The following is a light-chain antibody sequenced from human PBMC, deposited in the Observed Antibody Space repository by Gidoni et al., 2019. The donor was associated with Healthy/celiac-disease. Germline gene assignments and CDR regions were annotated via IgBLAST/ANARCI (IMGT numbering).Light chain of an antibody. CDR1: QGISSA. CDR2: DAS. Sequence: AIQLTQSPSSLSASVGDRVTITCRASQGISSALAWYQQKPGKAPKLLIYDASSLESGVPSRFSGSGSGTDFTLTISSLQPEDCATYYCQQFNSYPHTFGGGTKVEIK. CDR3: QQFNSYPHT. V-gene: IGKV1-13*02. J-gene: IGKJ4*01.